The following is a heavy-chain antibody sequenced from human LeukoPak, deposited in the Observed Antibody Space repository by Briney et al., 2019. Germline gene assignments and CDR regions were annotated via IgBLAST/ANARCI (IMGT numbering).Heavy chain of an antibody. CDR1: GYTFTSYA. J-gene: IGHJ4*02. CDR2: INTNTGNP. CDR3: ARAGPPLGIYVRIMYY. Sequence: ASVKVSCKASGYTFTSYAMNWVRQAPGQGLEWMGWINTNTGNPTYAQGFTGRFVFSLDTSVSTAYLQISSLKAEDTAVYYCARAGPPLGIYVRIMYYWGQGTLVTVSS. D-gene: IGHD3-16*01. V-gene: IGHV7-4-1*02.